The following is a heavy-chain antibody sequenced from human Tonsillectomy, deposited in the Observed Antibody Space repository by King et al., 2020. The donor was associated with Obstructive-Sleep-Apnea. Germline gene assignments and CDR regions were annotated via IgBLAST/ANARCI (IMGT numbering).Heavy chain of an antibody. CDR2: ISSRSSYI. J-gene: IGHJ4*02. Sequence: GQLVQSGGGLVKPGGSLRLSCAASGFTFSSYSMNWVRQAPGKGLEWVSIISSRSSYIYYADSVKGRFTISRDNAKNSLYLQMNSLRAEDTAVYYCARDWVTGYYKPFDYWGQGTLVTVSS. V-gene: IGHV3-21*01. D-gene: IGHD3-9*01. CDR1: GFTFSSYS. CDR3: ARDWVTGYYKPFDY.